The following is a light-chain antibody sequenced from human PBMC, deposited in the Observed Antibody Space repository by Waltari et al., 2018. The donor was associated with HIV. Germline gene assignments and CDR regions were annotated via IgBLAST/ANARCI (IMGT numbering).Light chain of an antibody. J-gene: IGLJ2*01. Sequence: QSALSQPASVSWSIGQSTTIPWNGTSSDVGSYNTLSWYQHHPGKAHKLIIYEVYKRPSGVSHRFSGSKSGNTASLTVSGLQAEDEADYYCCSYAGSSIPFGGGTKLTVL. V-gene: IGLV2-23*02. CDR3: CSYAGSSIP. CDR2: EVY. CDR1: SSDVGSYNT.